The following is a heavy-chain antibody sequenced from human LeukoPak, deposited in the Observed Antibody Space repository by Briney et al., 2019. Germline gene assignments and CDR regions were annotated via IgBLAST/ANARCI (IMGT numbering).Heavy chain of an antibody. CDR3: AKGPVVTLDS. D-gene: IGHD2-21*02. CDR1: GFTFSASA. Sequence: GGSLRLSCAASGFTFSASAMNWVRQAPAKGLEWVSGVNGGGSSTYYADSVKGRFTISRDNSGNTLYLQMNSLRVEDTAVYYCAKGPVVTLDSWGQGTLVSVSS. V-gene: IGHV3-23*01. J-gene: IGHJ4*02. CDR2: VNGGGSST.